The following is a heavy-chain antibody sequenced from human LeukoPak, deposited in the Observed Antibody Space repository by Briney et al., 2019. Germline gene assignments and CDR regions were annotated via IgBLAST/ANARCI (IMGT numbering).Heavy chain of an antibody. J-gene: IGHJ4*02. V-gene: IGHV3-21*01. CDR2: ISVRSNYR. CDR1: GYTFSDFS. Sequence: GGSLTLSCAASGYTFSDFSVNWVRQAPGKGLEWVSFISVRSNYRYYADSVRGRFTISRDDARDSLFLQMNSLRAEDTAVYFCVRLRRNNDRSGYYYYYDYWGQGTLVTVSS. CDR3: VRLRRNNDRSGYYYYYDY. D-gene: IGHD3-22*01.